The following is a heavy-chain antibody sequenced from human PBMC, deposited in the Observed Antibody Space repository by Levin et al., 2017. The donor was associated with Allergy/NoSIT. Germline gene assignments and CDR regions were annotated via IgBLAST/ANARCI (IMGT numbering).Heavy chain of an antibody. J-gene: IGHJ6*02. CDR2: IIWNSARI. V-gene: IGHV3-9*01. CDR3: AKEVSGCSGGSCVYGMDV. Sequence: SLKISCAASGFTFDDYAMHWVRQVPGKGLEWVSGIIWNSARIGYADSVKGRFTISRDNAKNSLYLQMNSLRAEDTALYYCAKEVSGCSGGSCVYGMDVWGQGTTVTVSS. D-gene: IGHD2-15*01. CDR1: GFTFDDYA.